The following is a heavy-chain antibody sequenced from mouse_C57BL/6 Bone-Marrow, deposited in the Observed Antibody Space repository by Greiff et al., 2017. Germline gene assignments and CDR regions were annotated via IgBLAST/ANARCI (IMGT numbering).Heavy chain of an antibody. J-gene: IGHJ3*01. D-gene: IGHD2-3*01. V-gene: IGHV1-81*01. CDR2: IYPRSGNT. Sequence: QVQLQQSGAELARPGASVKLSCKASGYTFTSYGISWVKQRTGQGLEWIGEIYPRSGNTYYNEKFKSKATLTADKSSSTAYMELRSLTSEDSAVYFCARGLYDGYPSWFAYWGQGTLVTVSA. CDR1: GYTFTSYG. CDR3: ARGLYDGYPSWFAY.